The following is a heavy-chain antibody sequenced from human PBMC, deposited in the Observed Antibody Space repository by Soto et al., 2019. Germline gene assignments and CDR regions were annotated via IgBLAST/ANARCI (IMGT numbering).Heavy chain of an antibody. CDR1: GGSISSYY. D-gene: IGHD1-26*01. J-gene: IGHJ4*02. V-gene: IGHV4-59*01. CDR2: IYYSGST. Sequence: PSETLSLTCTVSGGSISSYYWSWIRQPPGKGLEWIGYIYYSGSTNYNPSLKSRVTISVDTSKNQFSLKLSSVTAADTAVYYCGRGGVGATGPFFDYWGQGTLVTVSS. CDR3: GRGGVGATGPFFDY.